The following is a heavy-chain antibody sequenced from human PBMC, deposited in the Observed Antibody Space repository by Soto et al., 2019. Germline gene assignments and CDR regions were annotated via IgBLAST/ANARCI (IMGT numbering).Heavy chain of an antibody. CDR2: ISPTSEYI. Sequence: NPGGSLRLSCAASGFSFSRHSMNWVRQAPGKGLEWVSSISPTSEYIYHADSVKGRFTISRDNSKNTLYLQMNSLRADDTAVYYCAKRSSSSTFDYWGQGTLVTVSS. D-gene: IGHD6-6*01. CDR3: AKRSSSSTFDY. J-gene: IGHJ4*02. V-gene: IGHV3-21*04. CDR1: GFSFSRHS.